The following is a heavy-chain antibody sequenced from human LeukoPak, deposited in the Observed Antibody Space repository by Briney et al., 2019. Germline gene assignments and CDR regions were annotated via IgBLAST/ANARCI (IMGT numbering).Heavy chain of an antibody. D-gene: IGHD2-2*02. Sequence: SETLSLTCTVSGGSISSYYWSWIRQPPGKGLEWIGYIYYSGSTNYNPSLKSRVTISVETSKSQFSLKLSSVTAADTAVYYCARDDPGSAAIGNWFDPWGQGTLVTASS. CDR3: ARDDPGSAAIGNWFDP. CDR2: IYYSGST. V-gene: IGHV4-59*01. J-gene: IGHJ5*02. CDR1: GGSISSYY.